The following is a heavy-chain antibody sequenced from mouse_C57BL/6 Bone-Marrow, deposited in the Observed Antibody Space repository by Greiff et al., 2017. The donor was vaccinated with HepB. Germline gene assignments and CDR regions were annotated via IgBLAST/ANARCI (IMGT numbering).Heavy chain of an antibody. D-gene: IGHD1-1*01. CDR1: GYTFTDYY. CDR2: INPNNGGT. J-gene: IGHJ4*01. Sequence: EVQLQQSGPELVKPGASVKISCKASGYTFTDYYMNWVKQSHGKSLEWIGDINPNNGGTSYNQKFKGKATLTVDKSSSTAYMERRSLTSEDSAVYYCARGAITTVVGALDYWGQGTSVTVSS. CDR3: ARGAITTVVGALDY. V-gene: IGHV1-26*01.